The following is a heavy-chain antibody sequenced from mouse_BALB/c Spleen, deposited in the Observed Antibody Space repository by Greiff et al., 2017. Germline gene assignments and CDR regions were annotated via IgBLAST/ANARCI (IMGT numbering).Heavy chain of an antibody. D-gene: IGHD2-10*01. Sequence: QVQLQQPGAELVKPGASVKLSCKASGYTFTSYWMHWVKQRPGQGLEWIGEIDPSDSYTNYNQKFKGKATLTVDKSSSTAYMQLSSLTSEDSAVYYCARTPTMVTTAWFAYWGQGTLVTVSA. CDR2: IDPSDSYT. CDR3: ARTPTMVTTAWFAY. J-gene: IGHJ3*01. V-gene: IGHV1-69*02. CDR1: GYTFTSYW.